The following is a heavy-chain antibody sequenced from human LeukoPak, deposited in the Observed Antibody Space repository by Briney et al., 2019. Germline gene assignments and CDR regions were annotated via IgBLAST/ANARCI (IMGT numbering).Heavy chain of an antibody. CDR1: GGSINSGDYY. J-gene: IGHJ4*02. CDR2: IYYSGST. CDR3: ATYRVRGVIIDY. Sequence: SETLSLTCTVSGGSINSGDYYWVWIRQPPGKGLEWIGSIYYSGSTYYNPSLKSRVTMTVGTSKNQFSLKLSSVTAADTAVYYCATYRVRGVIIDYWGQGTLVSVSS. D-gene: IGHD3-10*01. V-gene: IGHV4-39*01.